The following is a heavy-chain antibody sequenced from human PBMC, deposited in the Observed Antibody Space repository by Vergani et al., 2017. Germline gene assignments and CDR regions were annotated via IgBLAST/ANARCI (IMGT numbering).Heavy chain of an antibody. CDR3: ARGLRFDYGDKQYYYYYGMDV. D-gene: IGHD4-17*01. V-gene: IGHV1-2*02. CDR2: TNPNSGGT. CDR1: GYTFTGYY. Sequence: QVQLVQSGAEVKKPGASVKVSCKASGYTFTGYYMHWVRQAPGPGLEWMGWTNPNSGGTNYAQKFQGRVTMTRDTSISTAYMDLSRLRSDDTAVYYCARGLRFDYGDKQYYYYYGMDVWGQGTTVTVSS. J-gene: IGHJ6*02.